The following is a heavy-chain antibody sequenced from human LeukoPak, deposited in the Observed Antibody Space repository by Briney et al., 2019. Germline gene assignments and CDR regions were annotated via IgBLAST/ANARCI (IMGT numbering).Heavy chain of an antibody. Sequence: GGSLRLSCAASGFTFSSYWMSWVRQAPGKGLEWVANIKQDGSEKYYVDSVKGRFTISRDNAKNSLYLQMNSLRAEDTAVYYCARAHDHDCTNGVCYPGYYFDYWGQGTLVTVSS. V-gene: IGHV3-7*01. CDR1: GFTFSSYW. CDR3: ARAHDHDCTNGVCYPGYYFDY. J-gene: IGHJ4*02. CDR2: IKQDGSEK. D-gene: IGHD2-8*01.